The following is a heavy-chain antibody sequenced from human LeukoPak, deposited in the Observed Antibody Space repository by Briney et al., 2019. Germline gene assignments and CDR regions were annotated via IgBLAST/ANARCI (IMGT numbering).Heavy chain of an antibody. V-gene: IGHV3-23*01. CDR2: LSGSGGST. J-gene: IGHJ5*02. Sequence: GGSLRLSCEAAASTLSSFCMSWDRQAPGRGLEWVSSLSGSGGSTYYADSVKGRLTISRDNSTNTPYMQMDSLRAEDTAVYYCAKEPPPYSTQGVFVPWGRGPLVTASS. CDR1: ASTLSSFC. D-gene: IGHD2-21*01. CDR3: AKEPPPYSTQGVFVP.